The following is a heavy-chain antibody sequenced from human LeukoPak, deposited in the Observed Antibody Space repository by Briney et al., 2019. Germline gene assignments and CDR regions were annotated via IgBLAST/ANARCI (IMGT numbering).Heavy chain of an antibody. CDR3: AGSYTSVLPTMGY. D-gene: IGHD6-19*01. Sequence: SETLSLTCTVSGYSISSGYYWGWIRQPPGKGLEWIGSIYHSGSTYYNPSLKSRVTISVDTSKNQFSLKLTSVTAADTAVYYCAGSYTSVLPTMGYWGQGTLVTVSS. CDR1: GYSISSGYY. J-gene: IGHJ4*02. CDR2: IYHSGST. V-gene: IGHV4-38-2*02.